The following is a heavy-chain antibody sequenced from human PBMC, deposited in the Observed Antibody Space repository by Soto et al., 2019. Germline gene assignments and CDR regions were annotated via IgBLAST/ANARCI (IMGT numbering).Heavy chain of an antibody. CDR1: GGSFSGYY. D-gene: IGHD3-10*01. J-gene: IGHJ5*02. Sequence: PETLSLTCAVYGGSFSGYYWSWIRQPPGKGLEWIGEINHSGSTNYNPSLKSRVTISVDTSKNQFSLKLSSVTAADTAVYYCARDFAYYGSGSKWFDPWCQGPLVT. CDR3: ARDFAYYGSGSKWFDP. CDR2: INHSGST. V-gene: IGHV4-34*01.